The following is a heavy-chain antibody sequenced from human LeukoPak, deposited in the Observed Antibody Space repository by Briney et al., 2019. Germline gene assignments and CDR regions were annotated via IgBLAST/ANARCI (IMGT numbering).Heavy chain of an antibody. D-gene: IGHD6-19*01. CDR2: IYYTGKI. CDR3: VRRDTGWNYFDY. CDR1: GGSINSHY. Sequence: SETLSLTCAVSGGSINSHYWGWIRQPPGKGLQWIGDIYYTGKINYNPSLKSRVTITLDTSKDHLSLNLTSVLAADTAIYYCVRRDTGWNYFDYWGQGTLVTVSS. J-gene: IGHJ4*02. V-gene: IGHV4-59*08.